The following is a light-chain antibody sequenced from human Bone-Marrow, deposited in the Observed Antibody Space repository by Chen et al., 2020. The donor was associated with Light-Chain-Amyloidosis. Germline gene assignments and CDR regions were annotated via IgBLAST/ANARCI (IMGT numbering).Light chain of an antibody. CDR2: YGS. CDR1: ETITNW. CDR3: QQYNSYLAT. Sequence: IQMTQSPSALSASVGDKITITCRASETITNWVAWYQQKPGKAPKLLIYYGSTLQSGVPSRYSASGSGTEFTLTITSLQPDDFETYYCQQYNSYLATFGQGTKV. V-gene: IGKV1-5*01. J-gene: IGKJ1*01.